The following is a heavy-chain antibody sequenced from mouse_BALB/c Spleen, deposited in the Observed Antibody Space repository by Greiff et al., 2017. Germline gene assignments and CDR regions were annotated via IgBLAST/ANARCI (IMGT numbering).Heavy chain of an antibody. CDR3: ARTPGTWAMDY. Sequence: VQVVESGPGLVAPSQSLSITCTVSGFSLTSYGVHWVRQPPGKGLEWLGVIWAGGSTNYNSALMSRLSISKDNSKSQVFLKMNSLQTDDTAMYYCARTPGTWAMDYWGQGTSVTVSS. CDR1: GFSLTSYG. D-gene: IGHD4-1*01. J-gene: IGHJ4*01. CDR2: IWAGGST. V-gene: IGHV2-9*02.